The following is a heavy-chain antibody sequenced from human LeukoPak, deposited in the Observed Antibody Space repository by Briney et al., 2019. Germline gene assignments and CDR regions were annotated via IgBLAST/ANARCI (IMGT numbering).Heavy chain of an antibody. J-gene: IGHJ4*02. Sequence: GGSLRLSCAASGFTFSSYSMNWVRQAPGKGLEWVSSISSSSSYIYYADSVKGRFTISRDNAKNSLYLQMNSLRAEDTAVYYCARDRSSPYYYDSSGYTDWGQGTLVTVSS. CDR2: ISSSSSYI. V-gene: IGHV3-21*01. CDR1: GFTFSSYS. CDR3: ARDRSSPYYYDSSGYTD. D-gene: IGHD3-22*01.